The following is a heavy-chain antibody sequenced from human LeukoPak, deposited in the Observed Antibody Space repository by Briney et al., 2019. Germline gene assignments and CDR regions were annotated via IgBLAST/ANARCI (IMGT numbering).Heavy chain of an antibody. CDR1: GGTFSSYA. D-gene: IGHD3-16*01. CDR3: ARDLIISDYYYGMDV. J-gene: IGHJ6*02. Sequence: SVKVSCKASGGTFSSYAISWVRQAPGQGLEWMGRIIPILGIANYAQKFQGRVTITADKSTSTAYMELSSLRSEDTAVYYCARDLIISDYYYGMDVWGQGTTVTVSS. CDR2: IIPILGIA. V-gene: IGHV1-69*04.